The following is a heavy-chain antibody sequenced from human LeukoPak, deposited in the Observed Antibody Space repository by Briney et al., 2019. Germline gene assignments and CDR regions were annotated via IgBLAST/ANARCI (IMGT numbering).Heavy chain of an antibody. Sequence: ASVKVSCKASGYTFSDYFMHWVRQAPGQGLEWMGWINTNTGDPTYAPGFKGRFFFSLDSSLTTTYLQISSLKADDTAVFYCVRARRGTVAGLDFWGQGTLVTVSS. V-gene: IGHV7-4-1*01. CDR2: INTNTGDP. CDR1: GYTFSDYF. J-gene: IGHJ4*02. CDR3: VRARRGTVAGLDF. D-gene: IGHD6-19*01.